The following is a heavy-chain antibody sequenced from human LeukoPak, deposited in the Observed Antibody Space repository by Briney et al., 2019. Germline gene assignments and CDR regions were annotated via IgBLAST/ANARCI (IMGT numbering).Heavy chain of an antibody. Sequence: SVRVPCKASGGTFSSYAISWVRQAPGQGLEWMGGIIPIFGTANYAQKFQGRVTITADESTSTAYMELSSLRSEDTAVYYCAREESTISYYYGMDVWGQGTTVAVSS. D-gene: IGHD3-3*01. V-gene: IGHV1-69*13. CDR1: GGTFSSYA. CDR2: IIPIFGTA. J-gene: IGHJ6*02. CDR3: AREESTISYYYGMDV.